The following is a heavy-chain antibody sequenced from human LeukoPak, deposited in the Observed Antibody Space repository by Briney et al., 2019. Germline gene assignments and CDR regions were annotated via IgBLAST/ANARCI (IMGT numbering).Heavy chain of an antibody. Sequence: GGSLRLSCVASGFDVNDNFMIWVRQAPGQGLEWVSIIYASGGAYHAESVKGRFNAFRDTSKNTIFLQLNNLRADDTAVYYCVRRHDYWGQGTLVTVSS. CDR2: IYASGGA. J-gene: IGHJ4*02. CDR1: GFDVNDNF. V-gene: IGHV3-53*01. CDR3: VRRHDY.